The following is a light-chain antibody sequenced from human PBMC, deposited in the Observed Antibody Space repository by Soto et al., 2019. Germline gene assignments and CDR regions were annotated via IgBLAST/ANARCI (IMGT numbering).Light chain of an antibody. CDR2: DVS. Sequence: QSALTQPASVSGSPGQSITISCTGTSTDVGGCNDVSWYQQHPGKAPKLMIYDVSNRPSGVSNRFSGSKSGNTASLTISGLQAEDEADYYCSSYTSSSSYVFGTGTKLTVL. CDR1: STDVGGCND. J-gene: IGLJ1*01. CDR3: SSYTSSSSYV. V-gene: IGLV2-14*01.